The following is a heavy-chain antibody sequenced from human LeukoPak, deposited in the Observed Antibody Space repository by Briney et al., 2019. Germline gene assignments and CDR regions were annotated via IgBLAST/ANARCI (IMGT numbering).Heavy chain of an antibody. CDR1: GGSFSGYY. CDR3: ARGRGYGGNSPFGY. CDR2: INHSGST. V-gene: IGHV4-34*01. Sequence: SETLSLTCAVYGGSFSGYYWSWIRQPPGEGLEWIGEINHSGSTNYNPSLKSRVTISVDTSKNQFSLKLSSVTAADTAVYYCARGRGYGGNSPFGYWGQGTLVTVPS. D-gene: IGHD4-23*01. J-gene: IGHJ4*02.